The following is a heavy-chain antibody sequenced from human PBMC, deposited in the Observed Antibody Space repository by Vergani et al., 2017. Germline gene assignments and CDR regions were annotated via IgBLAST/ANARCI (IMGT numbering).Heavy chain of an antibody. Sequence: QLQLQESGPGLVKPSETLSLTCTVSGGSISSSSYYWGWIRQPPGKGLEWIGEINHSGSTNYNPSLKSRVTISVDTSKNQFSLKLSSVTAADTAVYYCATLRRGYCSGGSCPFDAFDIWGQGTMVTVSS. V-gene: IGHV4-39*07. CDR3: ATLRRGYCSGGSCPFDAFDI. CDR2: INHSGST. J-gene: IGHJ3*02. D-gene: IGHD2-15*01. CDR1: GGSISSSSYY.